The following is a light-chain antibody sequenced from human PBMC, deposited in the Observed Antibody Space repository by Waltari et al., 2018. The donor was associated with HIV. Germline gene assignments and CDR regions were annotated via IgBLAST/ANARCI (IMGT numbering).Light chain of an antibody. CDR2: GSN. CDR1: SSNLGRSY. CDR3: AAWDDSLSGRV. Sequence: QSVLTQLPSASGTPGQRVPLSCSGSSSNLGRSYISWYQQLPATAPQLLLYGSNQRPSGVPDRFSGSKSGTSASLAISVLRSEDEADYYCAAWDDSLSGRVFGGGTKLTVL. V-gene: IGLV1-47*01. J-gene: IGLJ3*02.